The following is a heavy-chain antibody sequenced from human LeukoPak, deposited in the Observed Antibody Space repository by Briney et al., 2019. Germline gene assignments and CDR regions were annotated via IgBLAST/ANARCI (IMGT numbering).Heavy chain of an antibody. J-gene: IGHJ4*02. D-gene: IGHD3-10*01. CDR2: ISSTSNSK. CDR3: VRDRD. V-gene: IGHV3-21*06. CDR1: GFTFRAFT. Sequence: GGSLRLSCAASGFTFRAFTMHWVRQAPGKGLEWVSSISSTSNSKFYADSLKGRFSISRDNANNSLHLHMDSLRAEDTAVYFCVRDRDWGQGTLVTVSS.